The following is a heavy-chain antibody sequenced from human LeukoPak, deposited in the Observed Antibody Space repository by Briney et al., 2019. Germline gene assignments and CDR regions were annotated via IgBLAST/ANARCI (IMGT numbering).Heavy chain of an antibody. CDR3: ARGQGDGYFDY. CDR2: INHSGST. Sequence: SETLSLTCAVYGGSFNGYYWSWIRQPPGKGLEWIGEINHSGSTNYNPSLKSRVTISVDTSKNQFPLKLSSVTAADTAVYYCARGQGDGYFDYWGQGTLVTVSS. D-gene: IGHD5-24*01. V-gene: IGHV4-34*01. CDR1: GGSFNGYY. J-gene: IGHJ4*02.